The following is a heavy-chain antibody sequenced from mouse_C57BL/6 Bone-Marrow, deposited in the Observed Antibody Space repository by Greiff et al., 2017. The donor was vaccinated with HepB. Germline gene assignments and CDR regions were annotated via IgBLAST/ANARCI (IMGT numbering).Heavy chain of an antibody. Sequence: QVQLQQPGAELVKPGASVKLSCKASGYTFTSYWMQWVKQRPGQGLEWIGEIDPSDSYTNYNQKFKGKATLTVETSSSTAYMQLSSLTSEDSAVYYCARGHYYGSSYVGWFAYWGQGTLVTVSA. CDR2: IDPSDSYT. CDR1: GYTFTSYW. D-gene: IGHD1-1*01. J-gene: IGHJ3*01. V-gene: IGHV1-50*01. CDR3: ARGHYYGSSYVGWFAY.